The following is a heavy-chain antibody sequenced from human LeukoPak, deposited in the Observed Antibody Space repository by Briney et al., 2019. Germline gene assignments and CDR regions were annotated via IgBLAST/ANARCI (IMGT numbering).Heavy chain of an antibody. CDR2: INPSTGGT. V-gene: IGHV1-2*02. Sequence: ASVKVSCKASGYTFTTCYMHWVRQAPGQGLQWMGWINPSTGGTKYAENFQGRVTMTRDTSITTAYMELSRLTSDHTGVYYCARQYCGGDCYNPWGQGTLVIVAS. CDR3: ARQYCGGDCYNP. CDR1: GYTFTTCY. D-gene: IGHD2-21*02. J-gene: IGHJ5*02.